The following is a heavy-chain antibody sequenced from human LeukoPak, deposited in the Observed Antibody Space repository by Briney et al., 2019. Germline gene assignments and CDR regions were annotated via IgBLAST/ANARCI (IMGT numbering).Heavy chain of an antibody. J-gene: IGHJ4*02. V-gene: IGHV4-38-2*02. CDR1: GYSITSGYY. CDR2: IYHSGDT. Sequence: SETLSLTCIVSGYSITSGYYWGWIRQPPGKGLEWIGSIYHSGDTYYNPSLKSRVTISVDTSKNQFSLKLDSVTAADTAVYYCAKGTSSGWYYFDYWGQGTLVTVSS. CDR3: AKGTSSGWYYFDY. D-gene: IGHD6-19*01.